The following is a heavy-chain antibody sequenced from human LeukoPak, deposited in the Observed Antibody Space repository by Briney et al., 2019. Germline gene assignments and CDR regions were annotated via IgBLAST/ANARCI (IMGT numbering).Heavy chain of an antibody. CDR1: VFTVSSNY. V-gene: IGHV3-53*01. Sequence: GGSLRLSCAASVFTVSSNYMSWVRQAPGKGLEWVSVIYSGGSTYYADSVKGRFTISRDNSKNTLYLQMNSLRVEDTAVYYCARGDSVVTAAYWGQGTLVTVSS. CDR3: ARGDSVVTAAY. D-gene: IGHD2-21*02. CDR2: IYSGGST. J-gene: IGHJ4*02.